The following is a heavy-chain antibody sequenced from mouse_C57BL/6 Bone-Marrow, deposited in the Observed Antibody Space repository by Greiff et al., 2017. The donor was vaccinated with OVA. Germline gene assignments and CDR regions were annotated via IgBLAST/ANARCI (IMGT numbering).Heavy chain of an antibody. D-gene: IGHD1-1*01. J-gene: IGHJ1*03. V-gene: IGHV14-4*01. CDR1: GFNIKDDY. Sequence: EVKLMESGAELVRPGASVKLSCTASGFNIKDDYMHWVKQRPEQGLEWIGWIDPENGDTEYASKFQGKATITADTSSNTAYLQLSSLTSEDTAVYYCTTQIYYGSSYWYFDVWGTGTTVTVSS. CDR2: IDPENGDT. CDR3: TTQIYYGSSYWYFDV.